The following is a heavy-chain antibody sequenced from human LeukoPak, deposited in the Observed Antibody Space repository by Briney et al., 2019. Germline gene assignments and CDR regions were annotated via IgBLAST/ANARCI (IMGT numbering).Heavy chain of an antibody. D-gene: IGHD3-10*01. J-gene: IGHJ4*02. Sequence: SGPTLVNPTQTLTLTCTFSGFSLTTSGMCVSWIRQPPGKALEWLARIDWDDDKFYSTSLKTRLTISKDTSKDQVDLTMTNMDLRDTPTSYSSRTSFGVQGSRIDFWGQGTLVTVSS. V-gene: IGHV2-70*17. CDR3: SRTSFGVQGSRIDF. CDR2: IDWDDDK. CDR1: GFSLTTSGMC.